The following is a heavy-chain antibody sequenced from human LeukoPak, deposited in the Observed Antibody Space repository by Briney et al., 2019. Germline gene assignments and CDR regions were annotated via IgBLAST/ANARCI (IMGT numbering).Heavy chain of an antibody. J-gene: IGHJ4*02. V-gene: IGHV3-66*02. CDR2: IYSGGST. CDR3: ARDILTAAAVDY. Sequence: GGSLRLSCAASGFTVSSNYMSWVRQAPGKGLEWVSVIYSGGSTYYADSVKGRFTISRDNSKNTLYLQMNSLRAGDTAVYYCARDILTAAAVDYWGQGTLVTVSS. D-gene: IGHD6-13*01. CDR1: GFTVSSNY.